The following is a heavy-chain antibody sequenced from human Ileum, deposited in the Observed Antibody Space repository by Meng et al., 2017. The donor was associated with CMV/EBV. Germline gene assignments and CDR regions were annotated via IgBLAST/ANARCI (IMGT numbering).Heavy chain of an antibody. D-gene: IGHD3-10*01. CDR2: ITSSGDA. CDR3: TSGRPGVFVH. CDR1: GLTFSTYV. J-gene: IGHJ4*02. Sequence: ASLRPSCVASGLTFSTYVMNWVRPAPGKGLERVSGITSSGDAYYADSVKGRFTISRDNSKSTQYLQLNSLRAEDTALYYCTSGRPGVFVHWAQGTLVTVSS. V-gene: IGHV3-23*01.